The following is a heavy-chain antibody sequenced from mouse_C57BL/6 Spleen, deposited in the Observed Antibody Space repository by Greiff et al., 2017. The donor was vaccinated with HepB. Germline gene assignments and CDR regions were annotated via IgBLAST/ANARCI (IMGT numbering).Heavy chain of an antibody. CDR2: INPSTGDT. Sequence: QVQLQQSGAELARPGASVKMSCKASGYTFTSYTMHWVKQGPGQVLEWIGYINPSTGDTKYNPNLHDKASLTTDKSSSTAYMQLSSLTYEDSEVYYSASRRESTTWDLDYWGQGTSVTVSS. V-gene: IGHV1-4*01. D-gene: IGHD1-1*01. CDR1: GYTFTSYT. J-gene: IGHJ4*01. CDR3: ASRRESTTWDLDY.